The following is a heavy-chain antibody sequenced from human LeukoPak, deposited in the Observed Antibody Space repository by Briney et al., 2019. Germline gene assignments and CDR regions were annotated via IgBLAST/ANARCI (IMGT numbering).Heavy chain of an antibody. J-gene: IGHJ3*02. D-gene: IGHD3-22*01. CDR3: ASFNYYDSSGYSYDAFDI. V-gene: IGHV4-59*01. Sequence: PSETLSLTCTVSGGSISSYYWSWIRQPPGKGLEWIGYIYYSGSTNYNPSLKSRVTISVDTSKNQFSLKLSSVTAADPAVYYCASFNYYDSSGYSYDAFDIWGQGTMVTVSS. CDR2: IYYSGST. CDR1: GGSISSYY.